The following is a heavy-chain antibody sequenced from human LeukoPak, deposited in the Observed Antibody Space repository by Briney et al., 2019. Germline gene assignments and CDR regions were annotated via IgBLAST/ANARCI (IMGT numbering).Heavy chain of an antibody. D-gene: IGHD2-8*02. CDR2: IYYTGST. Sequence: KTSETLSLTCAVYGGSFSGYYWSWIRQPPGKGLEWIGSIYYTGSTYYNPSLKSRVTLSLDTSNKRFSLKLNSVTAADTAVYYCARALGTGLVDYWGQGTLVTVSS. CDR3: ARALGTGLVDY. V-gene: IGHV4-34*01. J-gene: IGHJ4*02. CDR1: GGSFSGYY.